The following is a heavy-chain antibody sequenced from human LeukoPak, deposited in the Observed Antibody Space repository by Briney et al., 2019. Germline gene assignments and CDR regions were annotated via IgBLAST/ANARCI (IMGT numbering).Heavy chain of an antibody. CDR1: GGSISSYY. V-gene: IGHV4-59*01. D-gene: IGHD5-24*01. CDR3: ASFMASYYYMDV. CDR2: IYYSGST. J-gene: IGHJ6*03. Sequence: PSETLSLTCTVSGGSISSYYWTWIRQPPGKGLEWIGYIYYSGSTDSNPSLKSRVTILVDTSKNQFSLKLTSVTAADTAVYYCASFMASYYYMDVWGKGTTVTVSS.